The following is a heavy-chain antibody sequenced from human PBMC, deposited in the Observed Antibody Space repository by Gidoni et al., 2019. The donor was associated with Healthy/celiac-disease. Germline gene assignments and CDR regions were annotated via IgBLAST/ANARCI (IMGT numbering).Heavy chain of an antibody. CDR3: ARGSRVLAATSYYYGMDV. Sequence: VQLHESGPELVQPSQTLSLTFTVSGVSISSGGYYWSWIRQHPGKGLEWIGYIYSSGSTYYNPSLKSRVTISVDTSKNQFSLKLSSVTAADTAVYYCARGSRVLAATSYYYGMDVWGQGTTVTVSS. D-gene: IGHD2-15*01. CDR2: IYSSGST. V-gene: IGHV4-31*03. J-gene: IGHJ6*02. CDR1: GVSISSGGYY.